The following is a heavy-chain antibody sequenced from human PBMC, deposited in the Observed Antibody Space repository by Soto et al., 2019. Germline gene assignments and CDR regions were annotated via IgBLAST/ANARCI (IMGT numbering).Heavy chain of an antibody. V-gene: IGHV4-34*01. J-gene: IGHJ3*02. D-gene: IGHD6-19*01. CDR2: INHSGNT. CDR1: GGSFSGYY. CDR3: ARTGYSSGWYKAAFDI. Sequence: PSETLSLTCAVYGGSFSGYYWSWIRQPPGRGLEWIGEINHSGNTNYNPSLKSRVTISVDTSKNQFSLKLSSVTAADTAVYYCARTGYSSGWYKAAFDIWGQGTMVTVSS.